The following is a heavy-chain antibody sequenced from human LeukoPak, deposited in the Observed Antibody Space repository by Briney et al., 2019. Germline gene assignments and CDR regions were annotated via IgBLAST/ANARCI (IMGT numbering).Heavy chain of an antibody. D-gene: IGHD2-15*01. J-gene: IGHJ4*02. CDR2: ISGSGGTT. CDR1: GFIFSTYD. V-gene: IGHV3-23*01. Sequence: GGPLRLSCAASGFIFSTYDMSWVRQAPGKGLEWVSGISGSGGTTYDADSVKGRFTISRDNSKNTLYLQMNSLRAEDTAVYYCAKDRGGYCSGGSCQGAFHYWGQGTLVTVSS. CDR3: AKDRGGYCSGGSCQGAFHY.